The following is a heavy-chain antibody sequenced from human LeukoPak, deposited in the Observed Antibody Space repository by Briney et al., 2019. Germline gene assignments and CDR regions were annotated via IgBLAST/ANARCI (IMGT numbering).Heavy chain of an antibody. CDR3: ARGPSSGAFDI. CDR2: INPYSGGT. Sequence: GASVKVSCKASGYTFTDYYIHWLRRAPGQGLEWMGDINPYSGGTNSEQRFQGRVIMTRDTSISTAYMELSSLRSDDTAMYYCARGPSSGAFDIWGQGTMVTVSS. D-gene: IGHD6-25*01. V-gene: IGHV1-2*02. J-gene: IGHJ3*02. CDR1: GYTFTDYY.